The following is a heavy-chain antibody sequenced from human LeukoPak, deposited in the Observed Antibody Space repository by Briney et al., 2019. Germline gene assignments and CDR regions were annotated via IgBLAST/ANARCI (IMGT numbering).Heavy chain of an antibody. J-gene: IGHJ6*02. CDR1: GGSISSYY. CDR2: IYYSGST. D-gene: IGHD6-19*01. V-gene: IGHV4-59*08. Sequence: PSETLSLTCTVSGGSISSYYWSWIRQPPGKGLEWIGYIYYSGSTNYNPSLKSRVTISVDTSKNQFSLKLSSVTAADTAVYYCAGHIAVAGIYYYYGMDVWGQGTTVTVSS. CDR3: AGHIAVAGIYYYYGMDV.